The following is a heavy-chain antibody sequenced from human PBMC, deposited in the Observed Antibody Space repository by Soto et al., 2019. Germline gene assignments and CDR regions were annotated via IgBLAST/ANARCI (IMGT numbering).Heavy chain of an antibody. CDR2: IKGDASST. CDR1: GFTFSSYW. D-gene: IGHD5-18*01. CDR3: ARGLPGYYGADV. J-gene: IGHJ6*04. V-gene: IGHV3-74*01. Sequence: EVQLVESGGGLVQPGGSLRISCAASGFTFSSYWMPWVRQAPGKGLVWVSRIKGDASSTNYADLVKGRFIIPRDSAESTLSLQTTSLRSADTAVYYCARGLPGYYGADVWGDGTTVTVSS.